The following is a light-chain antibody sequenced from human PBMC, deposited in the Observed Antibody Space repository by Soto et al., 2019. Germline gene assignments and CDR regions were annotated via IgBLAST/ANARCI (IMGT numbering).Light chain of an antibody. CDR1: QSVATQF. CDR2: GTS. Sequence: DIVLTQSPGTLSLSPGERATLSCRASQSVATQFFTWSQQRPGQAPRVLIYGTSTRATGIPDRFSGSGSGTDFTLTISRLEPEDFAVYYCQQYTSSPGYTFGQGTKLEIK. V-gene: IGKV3-20*01. J-gene: IGKJ2*01. CDR3: QQYTSSPGYT.